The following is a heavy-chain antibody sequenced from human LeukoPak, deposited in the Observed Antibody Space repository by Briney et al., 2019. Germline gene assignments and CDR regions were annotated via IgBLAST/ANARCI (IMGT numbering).Heavy chain of an antibody. D-gene: IGHD6-13*01. CDR2: VNRDGSET. CDR3: AKAEGRAAAGSRVDY. Sequence: PGGSLRLSCAASGFALSSHWMTWVRQVPGRGPEWVANVNRDGSETYYLDSVKGRFTISKDNAKNSLYLQMNSLRAEDTAVYYCAKAEGRAAAGSRVDYWGQGTLVTVSS. V-gene: IGHV3-7*03. CDR1: GFALSSHW. J-gene: IGHJ4*02.